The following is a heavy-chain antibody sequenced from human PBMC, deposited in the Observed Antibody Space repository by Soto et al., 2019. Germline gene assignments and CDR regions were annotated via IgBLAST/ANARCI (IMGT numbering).Heavy chain of an antibody. CDR2: INHSGST. V-gene: IGHV4-34*01. Sequence: SETLSLTCAVYGGSFSGYYWSWIRQPPGKGLEWIGEINHSGSTNYNPSLKSRVTISVDTSKNHFSLKLSSVAAADSAVYYCARANLDYDSSGYYFGGQGTLVTVSS. CDR3: ARANLDYDSSGYYF. D-gene: IGHD3-22*01. J-gene: IGHJ4*02. CDR1: GGSFSGYY.